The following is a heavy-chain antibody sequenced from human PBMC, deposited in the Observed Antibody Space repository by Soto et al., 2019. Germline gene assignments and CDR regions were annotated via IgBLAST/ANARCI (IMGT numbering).Heavy chain of an antibody. Sequence: PVESLKISCKGSGYIFTSYWIRCGLQMPGKVLEWMGRIDPSDSYTNYSPSFQGHVTISADKSISTAYLQWSSLKASDTAMYYCAILDFLAASDYWGQGTLVTVSS. J-gene: IGHJ4*02. CDR1: GYIFTSYW. V-gene: IGHV5-10-1*01. CDR3: AILDFLAASDY. D-gene: IGHD6-6*01. CDR2: IDPSDSYT.